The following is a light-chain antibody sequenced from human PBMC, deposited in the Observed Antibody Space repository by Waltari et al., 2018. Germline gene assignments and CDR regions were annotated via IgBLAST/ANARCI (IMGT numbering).Light chain of an antibody. V-gene: IGLV2-14*03. CDR1: SSDIGSQKY. Sequence: QSALTQPASVSGSPGQSITMSCTGTSSDIGSQKYVSWYQQHPGKAPKHLIYDVSDRPSWVSNRFSGSKSVNTASLTISGLQADDEADYYCCAYTGSVWVFGGGTKLTVL. J-gene: IGLJ3*02. CDR3: CAYTGSVWV. CDR2: DVS.